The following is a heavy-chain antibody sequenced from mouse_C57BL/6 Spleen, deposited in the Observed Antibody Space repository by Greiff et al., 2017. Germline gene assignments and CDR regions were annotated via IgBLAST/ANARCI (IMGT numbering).Heavy chain of an antibody. CDR2: INPSSGYT. D-gene: IGHD3-3*01. CDR1: GYTFTSYW. V-gene: IGHV1-7*01. Sequence: QVQLQQSGAELAQPGASVKLSCKASGYTFTSYWMHWVKQRPGQGLEWIGYINPSSGYTKYNQKFKDKATLTADKSSSTAYMQLSSLPYEDSAVYNCARGQAALDDWGKGTTLTVSS. CDR3: ARGQAALDD. J-gene: IGHJ2*01.